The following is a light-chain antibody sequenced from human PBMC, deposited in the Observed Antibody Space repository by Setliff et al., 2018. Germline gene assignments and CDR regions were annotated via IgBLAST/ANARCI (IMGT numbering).Light chain of an antibody. CDR3: CSYTGFSYV. V-gene: IGLV2-11*01. CDR2: DVT. Sequence: QSGLTQPRSVSGSPGQSVAISCTGASRDVGAYNYVSWYQQHPGKVPKLMIYDVTKRPSGVPDRFSGSKSGNTASLTVSGLQAEDEADYYCCSYTGFSYVFGSGTKV. CDR1: SRDVGAYNY. J-gene: IGLJ1*01.